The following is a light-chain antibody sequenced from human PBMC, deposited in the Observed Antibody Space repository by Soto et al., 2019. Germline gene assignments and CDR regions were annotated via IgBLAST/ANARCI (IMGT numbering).Light chain of an antibody. J-gene: IGKJ4*01. Sequence: MTQSPVILSVSPGERATLSCRASQSVSSSYLAWYQQKPGQAPRLLIFGASTRAAGIPARFSGSGSGTEFTPTISSLQSEDFAVYYCQQYSNWPLTFGGGTKVDIK. CDR1: QSVSSSY. CDR3: QQYSNWPLT. V-gene: IGKV3-15*01. CDR2: GAS.